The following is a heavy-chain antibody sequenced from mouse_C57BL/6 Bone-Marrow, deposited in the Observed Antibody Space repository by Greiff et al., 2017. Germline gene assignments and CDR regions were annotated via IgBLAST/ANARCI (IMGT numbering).Heavy chain of an antibody. CDR3: ARSGGYYYGSSSWYFDV. D-gene: IGHD1-1*01. CDR2: IFPGSGST. J-gene: IGHJ1*03. Sequence: QVQLQQSGPELVKPGASVKISCKASGYTFTDYYINWVKQRPGQGLEWIGWIFPGSGSTYYNEKFKGKATLTVDKSSSTAYMLLSSLTSEDSAVYFCARSGGYYYGSSSWYFDVWGTGTTVTVSS. V-gene: IGHV1-75*01. CDR1: GYTFTDYY.